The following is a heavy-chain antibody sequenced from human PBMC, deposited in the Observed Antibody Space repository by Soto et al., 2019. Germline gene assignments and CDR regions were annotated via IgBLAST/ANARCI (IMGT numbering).Heavy chain of an antibody. V-gene: IGHV3-23*01. CDR2: ISGSGGST. D-gene: IGHD1-7*01. CDR1: GFTFSSYA. Sequence: GGSLRLSCAASGFTFSSYAMSWVRQAPGKGLEWVSAISGSGGSTYYADSVKGRFTISRDNSKNTLYLQMNSLRAEDTAVYYCAKVPGNYGPSLFAFDIWGQGTMVTVSS. J-gene: IGHJ3*02. CDR3: AKVPGNYGPSLFAFDI.